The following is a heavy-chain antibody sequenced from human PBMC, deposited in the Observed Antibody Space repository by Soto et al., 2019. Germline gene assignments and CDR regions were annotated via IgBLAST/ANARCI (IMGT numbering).Heavy chain of an antibody. Sequence: QVQLQESGPGLVKPSETLSLTCSVSGDSISNYYWNWIRQPPGKGLEWSGYFSYTGTTNYNPSLKSRVTISADTSKNQFFLKLSSXTAXXXXXXXXXXXXXXXVWGQGTTVTVSS. CDR2: FSYTGTT. J-gene: IGHJ6*02. CDR3: XXXXXXXV. CDR1: GDSISNYY. V-gene: IGHV4-59*01.